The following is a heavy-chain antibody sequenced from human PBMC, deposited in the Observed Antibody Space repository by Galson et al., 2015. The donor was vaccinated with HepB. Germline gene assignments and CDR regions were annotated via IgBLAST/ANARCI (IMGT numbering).Heavy chain of an antibody. CDR1: GFTFSSYA. D-gene: IGHD6-6*01. Sequence: SLRLSCAASGFTFSSYAMHWVRQAPGKGLEWVAVISYDGSNKYYADSVKGRFTISRDNSKNTLYLQMNSLRAEDTAVYYCARDQRQYSSSSRGGMDVWGQGTTVTVSS. CDR2: ISYDGSNK. J-gene: IGHJ6*02. V-gene: IGHV3-30-3*01. CDR3: ARDQRQYSSSSRGGMDV.